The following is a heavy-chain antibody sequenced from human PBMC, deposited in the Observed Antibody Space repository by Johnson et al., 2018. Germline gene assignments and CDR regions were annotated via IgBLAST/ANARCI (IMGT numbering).Heavy chain of an antibody. CDR3: ARERSGYYPHC. CDR2: ISYDGSAQ. D-gene: IGHD3-3*01. J-gene: IGHJ4*02. CDR1: GFSFSDYA. Sequence: QVQLVESGGGVVQPGTSLRLSCAASGFSFSDYALLWVRQAPGRGLEWVALISYDGSAQYYTDSVVGRFTISRKDSKNTLYLQMNSLRTEDTAVYYCARERSGYYPHCWGQGALVTVSS. V-gene: IGHV3-30-3*01.